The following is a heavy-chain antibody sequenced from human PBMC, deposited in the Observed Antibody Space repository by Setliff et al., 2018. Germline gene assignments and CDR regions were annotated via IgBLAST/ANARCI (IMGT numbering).Heavy chain of an antibody. CDR3: ARQPRGDWEYYFDY. CDR2: INTNTGNP. J-gene: IGHJ4*02. V-gene: IGHV7-4-1*02. Sequence: ASVKVSCKVSGYTFTRYAMNWVRQAPGQGLEWMGWINTNTGNPTYAQGFTGRFVFSLDTSVSTAYLQWSSLKASDTAMYYCARQPRGDWEYYFDYWGQGTLVTVSS. CDR1: GYTFTRYA. D-gene: IGHD1-26*01.